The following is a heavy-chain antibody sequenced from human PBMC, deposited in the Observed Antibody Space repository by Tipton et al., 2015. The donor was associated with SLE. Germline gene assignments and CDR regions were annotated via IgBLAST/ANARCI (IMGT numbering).Heavy chain of an antibody. V-gene: IGHV1-69*15. CDR2: IIPIFETT. Sequence: QSGAEVKQPGSSVKVSCKASGGTLNSYGITWVRQAPGQGLEWMGRIIPIFETTNYAQKFQGRVTITADESTTTAYMELSSLRSEDTAVYYCARHCEAFYYYYMDVWGKGTTVTVSS. D-gene: IGHD2-21*01. J-gene: IGHJ6*03. CDR3: ARHCEAFYYYYMDV. CDR1: GGTLNSYG.